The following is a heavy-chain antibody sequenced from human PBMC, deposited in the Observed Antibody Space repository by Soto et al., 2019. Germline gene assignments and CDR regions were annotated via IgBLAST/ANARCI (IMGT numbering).Heavy chain of an antibody. CDR2: VYDTWST. V-gene: IGHV4-59*08. CDR1: SGPSMSHN. CDR3: VRQGIGFLHGLVDV. J-gene: IGHJ6*01. D-gene: IGHD3-10*01. Sequence: QVQVQQSGPGLVKPSETLSLTCAVSSGPSMSHNWDWIRQPPGRGLEWIGHVYDTWSTSYNPSLKSRVTVSADTSTNRISLTLRFVTAADTAVYYCVRQGIGFLHGLVDVWGQGTTVIVSS.